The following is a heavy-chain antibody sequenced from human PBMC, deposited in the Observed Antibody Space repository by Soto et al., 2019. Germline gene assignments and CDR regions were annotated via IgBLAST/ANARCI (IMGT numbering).Heavy chain of an antibody. J-gene: IGHJ5*02. CDR3: TVTTVTTANWFDP. Sequence: NPGGSLRLSCTASGFTFGDYAMSWFRQAPGKGLEWVGFIRSKAYGGTTEYAASVKGRFTISRDDSKSIAYLQMNSLKTEDTAVYYCTVTTVTTANWFDPWGQGTLVTVSS. V-gene: IGHV3-49*05. CDR1: GFTFGDYA. D-gene: IGHD4-17*01. CDR2: IRSKAYGGTT.